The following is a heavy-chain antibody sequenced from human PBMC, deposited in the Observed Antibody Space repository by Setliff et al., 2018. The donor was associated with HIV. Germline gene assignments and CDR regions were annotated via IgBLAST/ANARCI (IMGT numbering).Heavy chain of an antibody. CDR1: GDSISSYY. J-gene: IGHJ5*02. V-gene: IGHV4-4*07. D-gene: IGHD3-10*01. CDR3: ARTEITMVRGDWFDP. Sequence: SETLSLTCTVSGDSISSYYWAWIRQPAGKGLEWIGRVSSRGDTNYNPSLKSRVTISVDTSKNQFSLELSSVTAADTAVYYCARTEITMVRGDWFDPWGQGTLVTVSS. CDR2: VSSRGDT.